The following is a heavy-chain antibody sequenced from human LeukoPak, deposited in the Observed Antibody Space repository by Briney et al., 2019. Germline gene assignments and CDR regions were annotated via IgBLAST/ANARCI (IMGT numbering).Heavy chain of an antibody. V-gene: IGHV4-30-4*01. CDR2: IYYSGST. CDR3: ARDSQQYCSSTSCSRYYYYYGMDV. J-gene: IGHJ6*02. Sequence: SETLSLTCTVSGGSISSGDYYWSWIRQPPGKGLEWIGYIYYSGSTYYNPSLKSRVTISVDTSKNQFSLKLSSVTAADTALYYCARDSQQYCSSTSCSRYYYYYGMDVWGQGTTVTVSS. D-gene: IGHD2-2*01. CDR1: GGSISSGDYY.